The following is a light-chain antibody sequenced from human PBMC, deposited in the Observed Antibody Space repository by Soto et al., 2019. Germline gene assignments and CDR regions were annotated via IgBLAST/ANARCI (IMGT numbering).Light chain of an antibody. Sequence: HSVLTQPASVSGSPGQSITISCTGTSSDVGSYNLVSWYQQHPGKAPELMIYEGSKRPSGVSTRFSGSKSGSTASLTISGLQAEDEADYFCSSYTTNNAHVFGGRTKVTV. CDR1: SSDVGSYNL. V-gene: IGLV2-14*02. J-gene: IGLJ2*01. CDR3: SSYTTNNAHV. CDR2: EGS.